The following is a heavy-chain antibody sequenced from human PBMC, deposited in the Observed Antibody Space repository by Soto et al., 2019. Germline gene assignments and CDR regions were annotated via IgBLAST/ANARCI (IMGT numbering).Heavy chain of an antibody. CDR2: IGESGTPT. V-gene: IGHV3-23*01. CDR1: GFTFSSYA. D-gene: IGHD6-19*01. CDR3: ARVNPVAGHYYYYGMDV. Sequence: PGGSLRLSCAASGFTFSSYAMKWVRQAPGKGLEWVSLIGESGTPTYYADSVKGRFTISRDNSGNTLFLEMYSLRAEDTAVYYCARVNPVAGHYYYYGMDVWGQGTTVTVSS. J-gene: IGHJ6*02.